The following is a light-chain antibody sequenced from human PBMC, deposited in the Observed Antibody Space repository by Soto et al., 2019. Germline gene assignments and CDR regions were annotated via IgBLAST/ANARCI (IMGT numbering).Light chain of an antibody. Sequence: EIVMTQSPATLSVSPGERATLSCRASQSISNNLVGYHQRPGQAPRLLIYVASSRATAIPARCSGSGSGTAFTLTISSLQSVDFAVCYCQQYTNWWTFGQGTRVEIK. CDR1: QSISNN. V-gene: IGKV3-15*01. J-gene: IGKJ1*01. CDR2: VAS. CDR3: QQYTNWWT.